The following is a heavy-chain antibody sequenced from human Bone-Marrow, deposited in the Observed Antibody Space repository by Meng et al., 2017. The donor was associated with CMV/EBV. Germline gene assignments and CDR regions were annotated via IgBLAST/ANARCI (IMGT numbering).Heavy chain of an antibody. V-gene: IGHV5-51*01. J-gene: IGHJ3*02. CDR1: GYSFTSYW. Sequence: KVSCKGSGYSFTSYWIGWVRQMPGKGLEWMGFIYPGDSDTRYSPSFQGQVTISADKSISTAYLQWSSLKASDTAMYYCARRSSTSLEGAFDIWGQGTMVTVSS. D-gene: IGHD2-2*01. CDR3: ARRSSTSLEGAFDI. CDR2: IYPGDSDT.